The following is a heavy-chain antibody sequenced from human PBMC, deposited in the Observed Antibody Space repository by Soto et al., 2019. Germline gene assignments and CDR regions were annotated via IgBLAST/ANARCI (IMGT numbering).Heavy chain of an antibody. Sequence: PGGSLRLSCAASGFTFTTNAMSWVRQAPGKGLKWVSAISGSGGSTYYVDSVKGRFTISRDNSKNTLYLQMNSLRAEDTAVYYCARSLRGIIIDFDDWGQGTQVTVSS. CDR2: ISGSGGST. CDR3: ARSLRGIIIDFDD. CDR1: GFTFTTNA. V-gene: IGHV3-23*01. D-gene: IGHD3-10*01. J-gene: IGHJ4*02.